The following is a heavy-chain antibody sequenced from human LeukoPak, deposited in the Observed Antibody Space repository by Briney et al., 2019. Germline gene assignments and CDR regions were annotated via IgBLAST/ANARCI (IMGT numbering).Heavy chain of an antibody. D-gene: IGHD3-10*01. V-gene: IGHV1-18*01. CDR2: ISAYNGNT. Sequence: ASVKVSCKASGYTFTSYGISWVRQAPGQGLEWMGWISAYNGNTNYAQKFQGRVTMTRDTSISTAYMELSRLRSDDTAVYYCARDLGTRLLWFGEDYFDYWGQGTLVTVSS. CDR3: ARDLGTRLLWFGEDYFDY. J-gene: IGHJ4*02. CDR1: GYTFTSYG.